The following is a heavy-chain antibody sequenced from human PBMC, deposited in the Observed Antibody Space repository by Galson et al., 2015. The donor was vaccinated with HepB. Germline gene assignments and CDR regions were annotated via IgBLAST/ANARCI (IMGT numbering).Heavy chain of an antibody. D-gene: IGHD1-20*01. CDR1: GLTFSNYA. CDR3: AKDFCRADNCNPFDY. V-gene: IGHV3-23*01. J-gene: IGHJ4*02. Sequence: SLRLSCAASGLTFSNYAMSWVRQAPGKGLEWVSGIYPSGDTRYYADSVKGRFTISRDDSKNTLYLQMNSLRAEDTAVYFCAKDFCRADNCNPFDYWGQGTLVTVSS. CDR2: IYPSGDTR.